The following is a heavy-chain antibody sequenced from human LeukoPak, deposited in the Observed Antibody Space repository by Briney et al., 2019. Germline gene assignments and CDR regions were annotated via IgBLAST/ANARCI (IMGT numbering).Heavy chain of an antibody. CDR1: GFTFSSCS. J-gene: IGHJ6*03. V-gene: IGHV3-48*01. Sequence: GGSLRLSCAASGFTFSSCSMNWVRQAPGKGLEWVSYISSSSSTIYYADSVKGRFTISRDNAKNSLYLQMNSLRAEDTAVYYCARAVSSSWYYYMDVWGKGTTVTVSS. CDR2: ISSSSSTI. CDR3: ARAVSSSWYYYMDV. D-gene: IGHD6-13*01.